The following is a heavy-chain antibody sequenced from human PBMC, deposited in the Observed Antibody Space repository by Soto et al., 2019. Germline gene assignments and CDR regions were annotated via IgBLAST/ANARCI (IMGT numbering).Heavy chain of an antibody. D-gene: IGHD3-22*01. V-gene: IGHV3-11*06. Sequence: QVQLVESGGGLVKPGGSLRLSCAASGFTFSDYYMSWIRQAPGKGLEWVSYIISSSSYTNYADSVKGRCTISRDNAKNSLYLQMNSLRAEDTAVYYCARGTHYYDSSGHKVDYWGQGTLVTVSS. CDR2: IISSSSYT. J-gene: IGHJ4*02. CDR3: ARGTHYYDSSGHKVDY. CDR1: GFTFSDYY.